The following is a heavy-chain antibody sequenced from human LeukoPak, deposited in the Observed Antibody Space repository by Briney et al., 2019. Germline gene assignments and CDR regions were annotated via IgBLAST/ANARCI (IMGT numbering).Heavy chain of an antibody. CDR2: IKSKTDGGTT. D-gene: IGHD1-26*01. CDR1: GFIFSSHW. Sequence: AGGSLRLSCAASGFIFSSHWMSWVRQAPGKGLEWVDRIKSKTDGGTTDYAAPVKGRFTISRDDSKNTLYLQMNSLKTEDTAVYYCTTAVGATLFDYWGQGTLVTVSS. CDR3: TTAVGATLFDY. V-gene: IGHV3-15*01. J-gene: IGHJ4*02.